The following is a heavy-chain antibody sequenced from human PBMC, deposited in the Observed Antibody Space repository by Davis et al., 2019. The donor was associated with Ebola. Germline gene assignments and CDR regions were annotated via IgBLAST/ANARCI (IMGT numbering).Heavy chain of an antibody. CDR2: IKQDGSEK. D-gene: IGHD6-19*01. V-gene: IGHV3-7*03. J-gene: IGHJ1*01. Sequence: GESLKISCAASGFSFSDYNMNWVRQAPGKGLEWVANIKQDGSEKYYVDSVKGRFTISRDNAKNSLYLQMNSLRAEDTAVYYCARDLRLAVARLGYFQHWGQGTLVTVSS. CDR3: ARDLRLAVARLGYFQH. CDR1: GFSFSDYN.